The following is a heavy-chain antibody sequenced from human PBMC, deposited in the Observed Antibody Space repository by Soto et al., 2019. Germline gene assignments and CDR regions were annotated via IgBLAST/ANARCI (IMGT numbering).Heavy chain of an antibody. J-gene: IGHJ6*02. V-gene: IGHV1-18*01. Sequence: QVQLVQSGAEVKKPGASVKVSCKASGYTFTSYGISWVRQAPGQGLEWMGWISAYNGNTNYAQKLQGRVTMTTDTSTSTAYMELRSLRSDDTAVDDCACMVRGVTLEASYCMDVWGQGTTVTVSS. CDR2: ISAYNGNT. CDR3: ACMVRGVTLEASYCMDV. D-gene: IGHD3-10*01. CDR1: GYTFTSYG.